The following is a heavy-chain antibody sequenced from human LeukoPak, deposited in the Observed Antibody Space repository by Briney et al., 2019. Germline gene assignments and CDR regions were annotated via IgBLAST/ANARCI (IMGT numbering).Heavy chain of an antibody. CDR2: INPNSGGT. J-gene: IGHJ4*02. CDR3: ARVTSIWASSDY. Sequence: ASVTVSCKASGYTFTDYYVLWVRQAPGQGPEWMGWINPNSGGTNYAQNFKGRVTMTRDTSISTAYMELSRLRSDDTAVYYCARVTSIWASSDYWGQGTLVTVSS. D-gene: IGHD6-6*01. V-gene: IGHV1-2*02. CDR1: GYTFTDYY.